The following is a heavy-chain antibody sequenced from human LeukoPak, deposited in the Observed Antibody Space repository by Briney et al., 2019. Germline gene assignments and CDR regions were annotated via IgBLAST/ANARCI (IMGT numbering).Heavy chain of an antibody. CDR1: GFTFSSYG. CDR2: IWYDGSNK. V-gene: IGHV3-33*01. D-gene: IGHD6-13*01. CDR3: ARLAIGAAGRGEIDY. Sequence: PGGSLRLSCAASGFTFSSYGMHWVRQAPGKGLEWVAVIWYDGSNKYYADSVKGRFTNSRDNSKNTLYLQMNSLRAEDTAVYYCARLAIGAAGRGEIDYWGQGTLVTVSS. J-gene: IGHJ4*02.